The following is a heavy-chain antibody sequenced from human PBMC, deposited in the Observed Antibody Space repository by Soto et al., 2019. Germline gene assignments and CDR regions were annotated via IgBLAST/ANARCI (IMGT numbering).Heavy chain of an antibody. Sequence: SVKVSCKSSLGTFSSYAMSGLGQAPGQGLAGMGVIIPIIGTANYAQKYQGSVTITADDSTSTAYKEQSSLSSEDTAVYYSARGNRTPGSAPSYTAMGHAIDIWGQGTMVTVSS. CDR3: ARGNRTPGSAPSYTAMGHAIDI. CDR2: IIPIIGTA. J-gene: IGHJ3*02. V-gene: IGHV1-69*13. CDR1: LGTFSSYA. D-gene: IGHD5-18*01.